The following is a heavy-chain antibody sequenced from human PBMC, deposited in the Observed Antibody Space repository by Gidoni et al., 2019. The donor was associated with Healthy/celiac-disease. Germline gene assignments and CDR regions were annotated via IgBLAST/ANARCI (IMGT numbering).Heavy chain of an antibody. J-gene: IGHJ6*02. Sequence: QVQLVQSGAEVKKPGASVKVSCKASGYTFTSYDINWVRQATGQGLEWMGWMNPNSGNTGYAQKFQGRVTMTRNTSISTAYMELSSLRSEDTAVYYCARGGWVGWELLGRLYYYGMDVWGQGTTVTVSS. CDR1: GYTFTSYD. D-gene: IGHD1-26*01. CDR2: MNPNSGNT. V-gene: IGHV1-8*01. CDR3: ARGGWVGWELLGRLYYYGMDV.